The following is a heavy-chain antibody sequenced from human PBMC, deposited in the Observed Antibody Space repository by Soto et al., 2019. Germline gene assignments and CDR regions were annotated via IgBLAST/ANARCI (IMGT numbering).Heavy chain of an antibody. V-gene: IGHV3-48*02. D-gene: IGHD5-18*01. Sequence: EVLLVESGGGLVPPGGSLRLSCAASGFTFRGYSMNWVRQAPGKGLEWISYISGSSSTEYYADSVKGRFTISRDNARNSLYLQMNSLRDEDTAVYYCARVDTDMIDYWGQGTLVTVSS. CDR2: ISGSSSTE. CDR1: GFTFRGYS. J-gene: IGHJ4*02. CDR3: ARVDTDMIDY.